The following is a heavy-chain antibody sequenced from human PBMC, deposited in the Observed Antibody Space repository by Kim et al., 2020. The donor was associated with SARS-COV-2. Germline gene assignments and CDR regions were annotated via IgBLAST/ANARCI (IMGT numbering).Heavy chain of an antibody. V-gene: IGHV4-61*01. CDR2: IYYSGST. Sequence: SETLSLTCTVSGGSVSSGSYYWSWIRQPPGKGLEWIGYIYYSGSTNYNPALKSRVTISVDTSKNQFSLKLSSVTAADTAVYYCAGGRGDLVVVVAATPPSFDYWGQGTLVTVSS. D-gene: IGHD2-15*01. J-gene: IGHJ4*02. CDR1: GGSVSSGSYY. CDR3: AGGRGDLVVVVAATPPSFDY.